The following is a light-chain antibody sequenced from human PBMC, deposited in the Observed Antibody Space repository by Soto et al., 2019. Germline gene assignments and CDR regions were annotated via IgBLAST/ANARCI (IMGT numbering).Light chain of an antibody. J-gene: IGLJ2*01. CDR1: SSDVGGYNY. CDR3: CSYAGSYLV. V-gene: IGLV2-11*01. CDR2: DVS. Sequence: QSALTQPRSVSGSPGQSVTISCTGTSSDVGGYNYVSWFQQPPGKAPKLIIYDVSKRPSGVPDRFSGSKSGNTASLTISGLQTEEEADYYCCSYAGSYLVFGGGTKLTVL.